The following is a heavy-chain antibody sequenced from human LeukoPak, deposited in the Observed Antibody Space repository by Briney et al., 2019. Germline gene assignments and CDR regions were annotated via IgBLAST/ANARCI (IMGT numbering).Heavy chain of an antibody. D-gene: IGHD6-19*01. CDR3: TTGFYSSGCFDY. Sequence: KPGGSLRLSCAASGFTFSNAWMSWVRQAPGKGLEWVGRIKSKTEGGTTDYAAPVKGRFTISRDDSKNTLYLQMNSLKTEDTAVYYCTTGFYSSGCFDYWGQGTLVTVSS. CDR1: GFTFSNAW. V-gene: IGHV3-15*01. J-gene: IGHJ4*02. CDR2: IKSKTEGGTT.